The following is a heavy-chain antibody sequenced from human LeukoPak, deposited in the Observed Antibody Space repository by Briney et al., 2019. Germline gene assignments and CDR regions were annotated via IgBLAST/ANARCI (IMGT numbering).Heavy chain of an antibody. V-gene: IGHV3-53*01. CDR3: ARDTGSGSYYP. J-gene: IGHJ5*02. Sequence: GGSLRLSCAASGFTVSSNYMSWVRQAPGKGLEWVSVIYSGGSTYYADSVKGRFTISRDNSKNTLYLRMNSLRAEDTAVYYCARDTGSGSYYPWGQGTLVTVSS. CDR1: GFTVSSNY. CDR2: IYSGGST. D-gene: IGHD3-10*01.